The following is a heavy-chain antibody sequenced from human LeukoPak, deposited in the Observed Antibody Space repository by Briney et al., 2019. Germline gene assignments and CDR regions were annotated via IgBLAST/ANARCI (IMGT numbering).Heavy chain of an antibody. J-gene: IGHJ4*02. Sequence: GGSLRLSCAASGFTFSSYAMHWVRQAPGKGLEWVAFIRYDGNIKLYADSMKGRFTISRDNSKNTLYLHINSLRAEDTALYYCVKDNPLDYWGQGTLVIVSS. CDR3: VKDNPLDY. CDR2: IRYDGNIK. V-gene: IGHV3-30*02. CDR1: GFTFSSYA.